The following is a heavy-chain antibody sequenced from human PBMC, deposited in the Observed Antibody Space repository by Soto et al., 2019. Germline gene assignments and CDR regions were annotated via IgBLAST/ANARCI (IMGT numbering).Heavy chain of an antibody. CDR3: ARDRHCSGGSCYSYNWFDP. J-gene: IGHJ5*02. D-gene: IGHD2-15*01. Sequence: QVQLQESGPGLVKPSETLSLTCTVSGGSISSYYWSWIRQPAGKGLEWIGRIYTSGSTNYNPSLNSRVIMSVDTSKNQFSLKLSSVTAADTAVYYCARDRHCSGGSCYSYNWFDPWGQGTLVTVSS. CDR1: GGSISSYY. CDR2: IYTSGST. V-gene: IGHV4-4*07.